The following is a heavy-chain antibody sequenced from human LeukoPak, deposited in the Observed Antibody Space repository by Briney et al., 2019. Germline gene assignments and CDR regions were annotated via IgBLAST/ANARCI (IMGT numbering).Heavy chain of an antibody. J-gene: IGHJ4*02. CDR2: IYPGDSGT. D-gene: IGHD2-2*02. CDR3: AIGGDSSTSCYRCFNY. V-gene: IGHV5-51*01. CDR1: GYRFTSYW. Sequence: GESLKISCKGSGYRFTSYWIGWVRQMPGKGLEWMGIIYPGDSGTRYSPSFQGQVTVSADKSISTAYLQWNSLKASDTAMYYCAIGGDSSTSCYRCFNYWGQGTLVTVSS.